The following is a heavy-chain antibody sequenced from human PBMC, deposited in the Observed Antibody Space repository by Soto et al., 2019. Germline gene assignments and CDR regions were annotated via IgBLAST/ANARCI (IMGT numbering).Heavy chain of an antibody. D-gene: IGHD4-17*01. V-gene: IGHV3-20*04. Sequence: EVQLVESGGSVVRPGGSLRLSCAAFGFPFDDYGMSWVRQAPGKGLEWVSGINRDGGSTGYADSVKGRFTISRDNAKNSLYLQMNSLRAEDTAFYYCARAPGYYGDFFDYWRQGTLVTVSS. CDR2: INRDGGST. CDR3: ARAPGYYGDFFDY. CDR1: GFPFDDYG. J-gene: IGHJ4*02.